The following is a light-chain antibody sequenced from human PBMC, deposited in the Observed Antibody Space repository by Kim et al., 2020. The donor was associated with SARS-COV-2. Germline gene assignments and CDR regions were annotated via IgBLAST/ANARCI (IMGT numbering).Light chain of an antibody. Sequence: DIQMSQSPPTLSASIGDRVTITCRASQSISDWLAWYQQKPGKALKLLISKASNLESGVSSRFSGFGSGTELTFTISSLQPDDIATYFCQQYEGYPTFGQGTKVDIK. CDR2: KAS. J-gene: IGKJ1*01. CDR3: QQYEGYPT. CDR1: QSISDW. V-gene: IGKV1-5*03.